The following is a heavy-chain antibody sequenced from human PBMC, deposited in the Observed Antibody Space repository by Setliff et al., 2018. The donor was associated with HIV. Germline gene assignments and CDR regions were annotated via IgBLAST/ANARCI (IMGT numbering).Heavy chain of an antibody. J-gene: IGHJ4*02. V-gene: IGHV3-21*01. CDR1: GFTFRNYD. CDR2: ISYSTGYI. D-gene: IGHD6-13*01. CDR3: ARGVAAAGTDY. Sequence: GGSLRLSCVASGFTFRNYDMNWVRQAPGKGLEWVSSISYSTGYIYYADSVKGRFTISRDNAKSSLYLQMNSLRAEDTAVYYCARGVAAAGTDYWGQGTLVTVSS.